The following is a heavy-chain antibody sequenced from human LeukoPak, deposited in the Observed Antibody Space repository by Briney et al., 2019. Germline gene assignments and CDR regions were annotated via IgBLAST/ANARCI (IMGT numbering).Heavy chain of an antibody. V-gene: IGHV3-49*04. Sequence: PGGSLRLSCTASGFNFGDYAMSWVRQAPGKGLEWVGFIRSTAYGGTTEYAASVKGRFTISRGDSKSIAYLQMNSLKTEDTAVYYCTRARGSGYDRYSDYWGQGTLVTVSS. D-gene: IGHD5-12*01. CDR1: GFNFGDYA. CDR2: IRSTAYGGTT. J-gene: IGHJ4*02. CDR3: TRARGSGYDRYSDY.